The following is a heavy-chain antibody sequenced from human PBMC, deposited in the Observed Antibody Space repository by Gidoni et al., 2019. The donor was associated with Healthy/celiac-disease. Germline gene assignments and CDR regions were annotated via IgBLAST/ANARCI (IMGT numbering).Heavy chain of an antibody. V-gene: IGHV3-23*01. Sequence: EVQLLESGGGLVQPGGSLRLSCAASGFTFSSYAMSWVRQAPGKGLEWVSAISGSGGSTYYADSVKGRFTISRDNSKNTLYLQMNSLRAEDTAVYYCAKEQFWPHYYGSGRGDYFDYWGQGTLVTVSS. CDR1: GFTFSSYA. CDR3: AKEQFWPHYYGSGRGDYFDY. D-gene: IGHD3-10*01. J-gene: IGHJ4*02. CDR2: ISGSGGST.